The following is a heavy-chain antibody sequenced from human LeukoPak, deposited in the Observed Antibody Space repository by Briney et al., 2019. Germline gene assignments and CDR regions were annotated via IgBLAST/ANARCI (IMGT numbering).Heavy chain of an antibody. Sequence: GASVRVSCKASGYTFTSYGISWVRQTPGHGREWMGGISAYNGNTNYAQKLQGRVTMTTDTSTRTAYMELRSLRSDDTAVYYCARDIRDILGSTYYMDVWGKGTTVTVSS. CDR2: ISAYNGNT. D-gene: IGHD2-21*01. J-gene: IGHJ6*03. V-gene: IGHV1-18*01. CDR3: ARDIRDILGSTYYMDV. CDR1: GYTFTSYG.